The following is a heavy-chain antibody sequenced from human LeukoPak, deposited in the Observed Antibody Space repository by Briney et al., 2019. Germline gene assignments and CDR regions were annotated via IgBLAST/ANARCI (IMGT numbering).Heavy chain of an antibody. CDR3: ANLHDYGDSNDAFDI. V-gene: IGHV3-30*02. J-gene: IGHJ3*02. D-gene: IGHD4-17*01. CDR1: GFTFSSYG. CDR2: IRYDGSNK. Sequence: GGSLRLSXAASGFTFSSYGMHWVRQAPGKGLEWVAFIRYDGSNKYYADSVKGRFTISRGNSKNTLYLQMNSLRAEDTAVYYCANLHDYGDSNDAFDIWGQGTMVTVSS.